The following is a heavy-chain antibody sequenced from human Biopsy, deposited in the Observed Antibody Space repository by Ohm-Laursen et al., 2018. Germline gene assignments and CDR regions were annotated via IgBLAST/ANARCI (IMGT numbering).Heavy chain of an antibody. J-gene: IGHJ6*02. CDR1: GFTFNVYS. D-gene: IGHD4-23*01. Sequence: SLRLSRAASGFTFNVYSIVWVRQAPGKGLEWVSSITSRTSSTYYADSVKGRVTISRDNANNSVSLQMNNLRVDDTAVYYCARDTRWSPYSMDVWGQGTTGAVS. CDR2: ITSRTSST. V-gene: IGHV3-21*01. CDR3: ARDTRWSPYSMDV.